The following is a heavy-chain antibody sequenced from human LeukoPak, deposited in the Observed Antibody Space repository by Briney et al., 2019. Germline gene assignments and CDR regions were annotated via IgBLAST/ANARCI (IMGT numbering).Heavy chain of an antibody. CDR1: GYTFTSYY. CDR3: ASLLVATITGGDY. V-gene: IGHV1-69*05. D-gene: IGHD5-12*01. J-gene: IGHJ4*02. CDR2: IIPIFGTA. Sequence: ASVKVSCKASGYTFTSYYMHWVRQAPGQGLEWMGGIIPIFGTANYAQKFQGRVTITTDESTSTAYMELSSLRSEDTAVYYCASLLVATITGGDYWGQGTLVTVSS.